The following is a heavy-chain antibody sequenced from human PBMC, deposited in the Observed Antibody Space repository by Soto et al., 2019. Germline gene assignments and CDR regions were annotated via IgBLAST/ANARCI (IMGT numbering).Heavy chain of an antibody. Sequence: PGGSLRLSCSASGFNFNIYGMTWVRQAPGKGLEWISDISTLGTTIHYADSVRDRFTISRDNPSNTVSLHLTSLRDEDTAVYDSAMVASMGVVNSPFFCCGSWGQGTLLTVSS. CDR1: GFNFNIYG. CDR3: AMVASMGVVNSPFFCCGS. D-gene: IGHD2-15*01. J-gene: IGHJ4*02. CDR2: ISTLGTTI. V-gene: IGHV3-48*03.